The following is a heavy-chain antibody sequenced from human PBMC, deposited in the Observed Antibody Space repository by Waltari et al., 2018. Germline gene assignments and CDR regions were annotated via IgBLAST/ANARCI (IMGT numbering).Heavy chain of an antibody. CDR1: GFTFDDYA. V-gene: IGHV3-9*01. CDR2: IRWNSGSI. CDR3: AKDHIAALAGAFDI. J-gene: IGHJ3*02. D-gene: IGHD6-13*01. Sequence: VQLVESGGGLVQPGRSLRLSCAASGFTFDDYAMHWVRQAPGKGLEWVSGIRWNSGSIGYADSVKGRFTISRDNAKNSLYLQMNSLRAEDTALYYCAKDHIAALAGAFDIWGQGTMVTVSS.